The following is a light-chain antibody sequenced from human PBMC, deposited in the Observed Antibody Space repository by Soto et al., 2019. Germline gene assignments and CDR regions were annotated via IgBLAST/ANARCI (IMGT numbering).Light chain of an antibody. CDR3: QQYGSSRLFT. Sequence: DIQMTQSPSSLSASVGDRVTITCQASQDISNYLNWYQQKPGKAPKLLIYDASNLETGVPSRFSGSGSGTDFTFTISSLQPEDIATYYCQQYGSSRLFTFGPGTKVDIK. CDR2: DAS. CDR1: QDISNY. J-gene: IGKJ3*01. V-gene: IGKV1-33*01.